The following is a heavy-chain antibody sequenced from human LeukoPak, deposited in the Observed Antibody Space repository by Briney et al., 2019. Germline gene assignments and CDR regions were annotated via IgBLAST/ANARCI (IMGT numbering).Heavy chain of an antibody. CDR1: GFTFSSYS. CDR3: AQSVGFGY. Sequence: GGSLRLSCAASGFTFSSYSMNWVRQAPAKGLEWVSYISSSSSTIYYADSVKGRFTISRDNAKNSLYLQMNSLRAEDTAVYYCAQSVGFGYWGQGTLVTVSS. J-gene: IGHJ4*02. D-gene: IGHD3-3*01. CDR2: ISSSSSTI. V-gene: IGHV3-48*04.